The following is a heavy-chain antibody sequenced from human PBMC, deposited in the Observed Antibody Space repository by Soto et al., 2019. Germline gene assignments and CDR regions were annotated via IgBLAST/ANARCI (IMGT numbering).Heavy chain of an antibody. J-gene: IGHJ4*02. CDR3: ARGWASLDY. Sequence: PGGSLRLSCAASGFTFSSYWMSWVRQAPGKGLEWVANIKQDGSEIYYLDSVKGRFTISRDNAKNSLYLQMNSLRDEDTAVYYCARGWASLDYWGQGTLVTVSS. CDR1: GFTFSSYW. V-gene: IGHV3-7*03. CDR2: IKQDGSEI. D-gene: IGHD1-26*01.